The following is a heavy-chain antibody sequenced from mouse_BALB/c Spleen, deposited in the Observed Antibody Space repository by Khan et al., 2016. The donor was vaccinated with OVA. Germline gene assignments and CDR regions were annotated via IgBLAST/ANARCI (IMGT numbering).Heavy chain of an antibody. J-gene: IGHJ4*01. CDR2: ISYSGST. D-gene: IGHD2-12*01. Sequence: VQLQESGPGLVKPSQSLSLTCTVTGYSITSDYAWNWIRQFPGNKLEWMGYISYSGSTNYNPALKSRISITRDTSKNQFFLQLNSVTTEDTATCYWAVEVTRYNYAMDYWGQGTSVTVSS. CDR1: GYSITSDYA. CDR3: AVEVTRYNYAMDY. V-gene: IGHV3-2*02.